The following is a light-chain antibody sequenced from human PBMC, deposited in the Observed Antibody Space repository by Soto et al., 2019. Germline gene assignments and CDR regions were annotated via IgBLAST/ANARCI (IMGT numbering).Light chain of an antibody. CDR3: QQYGSSPLT. CDR1: QSISSN. CDR2: RTS. Sequence: ETVMTQSPATLSVSPGERATLSCRASQSISSNLAWYQQKPGQAPRLLMFRTSTRATGVPARFSGSGSGTDFTLTISRLEPEDFAVYYCQQYGSSPLTFGGGTKVDIK. V-gene: IGKV3-15*01. J-gene: IGKJ4*01.